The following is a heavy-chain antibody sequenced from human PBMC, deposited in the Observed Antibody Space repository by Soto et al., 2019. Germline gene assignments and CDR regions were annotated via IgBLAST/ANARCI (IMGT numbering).Heavy chain of an antibody. CDR2: INPSNGDT. Sequence: ASVKVSCKASGFTFTAYYMHWVRQAPGQGLEWVGWINPSNGDTHFAQKFRGWVTMTRDTSISTAYLELSSLTSADMAIYYCVRGYYNTSGFLTDCWDQGTPVTVSS. V-gene: IGHV1-2*04. J-gene: IGHJ4*02. D-gene: IGHD3-22*01. CDR1: GFTFTAYY. CDR3: VRGYYNTSGFLTDC.